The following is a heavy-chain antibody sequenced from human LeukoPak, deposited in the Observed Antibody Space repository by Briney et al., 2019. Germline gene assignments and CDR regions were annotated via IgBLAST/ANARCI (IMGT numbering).Heavy chain of an antibody. CDR3: ASIRYNWNYDY. CDR1: GGSISSGDYY. Sequence: KPSETLSLTCTVSGGSISSGDYYWGWIRQPPGKGLEWIGSIYYSGGTYYNPSLKSRVTISVDTSKNQFSLKLSSVTAADTAVYYCASIRYNWNYDYWGQGTLVTVSS. V-gene: IGHV4-39*01. CDR2: IYYSGGT. J-gene: IGHJ4*02. D-gene: IGHD1-7*01.